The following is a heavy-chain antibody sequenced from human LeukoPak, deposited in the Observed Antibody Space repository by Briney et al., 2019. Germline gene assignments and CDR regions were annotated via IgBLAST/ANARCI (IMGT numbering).Heavy chain of an antibody. D-gene: IGHD3-22*01. CDR3: ARDERYDSSGYPFDY. V-gene: IGHV1-2*02. Sequence: ASVKVSCKASGYTFTGYYMHWVRQAPGQGLEWMGWINPNSGGTSYAQKFQGRVTMTRDTSISTAYIELSRLRSDDTAVYYCARDERYDSSGYPFDYWGQGTLVTVSS. CDR2: INPNSGGT. J-gene: IGHJ4*02. CDR1: GYTFTGYY.